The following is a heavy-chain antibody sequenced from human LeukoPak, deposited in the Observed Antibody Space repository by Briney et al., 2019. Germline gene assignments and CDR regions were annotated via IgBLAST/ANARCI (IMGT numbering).Heavy chain of an antibody. J-gene: IGHJ3*02. V-gene: IGHV3-15*01. D-gene: IGHD4-17*01. CDR2: IKSKSDGGAT. CDR3: TTDTRATVSFTWRGAFDI. CDR1: GESFSGYY. Sequence: LTCAVYGESFSGYYWSWIRQPPGKGLEWVGRIKSKSDGGATDYAAPVKGRFTISRDDSKNTLYVQMNSLKIEDTAVYYCTTDTRATVSFTWRGAFDIWGQGTMVIVSS.